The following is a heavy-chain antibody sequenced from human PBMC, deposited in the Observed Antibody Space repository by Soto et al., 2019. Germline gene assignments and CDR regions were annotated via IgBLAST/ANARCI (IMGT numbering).Heavy chain of an antibody. J-gene: IGHJ4*02. CDR3: ARDKSPYSSGWHNRHFDY. CDR1: GFTFSSYA. V-gene: IGHV3-30-3*01. Sequence: QVQLVESGGGVVQPGRSLRLSCAASGFTFSSYAMHWVRQAPGKGLEWVAVISYDGSNKYYADSVKGRFTISRDNSKTLYLKMNRLRAEDTAVYYCARDKSPYSSGWHNRHFDYWGQGTLVTVSS. CDR2: ISYDGSNK. D-gene: IGHD6-19*01.